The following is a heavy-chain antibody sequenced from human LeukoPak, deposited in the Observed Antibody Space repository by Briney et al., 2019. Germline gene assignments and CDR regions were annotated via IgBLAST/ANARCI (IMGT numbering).Heavy chain of an antibody. CDR1: GFSVSDNY. V-gene: IGHV3-53*01. CDR3: ARGTTQKNDVFDI. CDR2: TYSGGTT. D-gene: IGHD1-7*01. Sequence: GGSLRLSCAGSGFSVSDNYMTWVRQAPGKGLEWVSVTYSGGTTYYADSVEGRFTISRDNSKNTLYLQMNSLRTEDTAVYYCARGTTQKNDVFDIWGQGTMVTVSS. J-gene: IGHJ3*02.